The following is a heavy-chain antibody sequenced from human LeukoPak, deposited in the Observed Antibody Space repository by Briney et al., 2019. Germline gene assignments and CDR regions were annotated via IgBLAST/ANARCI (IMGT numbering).Heavy chain of an antibody. D-gene: IGHD1-26*01. CDR3: ARGEAGATTDFDF. Sequence: SETLSLTCTVSGDSISNYYWNWIRQPPGKGLEWIGNIYYSGSTNYNPSLKSRVTISLDTSKNQFSLKLSSVTAADTAVYYCARGEAGATTDFDFWGQGTLVTVSS. CDR2: IYYSGST. CDR1: GDSISNYY. J-gene: IGHJ4*02. V-gene: IGHV4-59*01.